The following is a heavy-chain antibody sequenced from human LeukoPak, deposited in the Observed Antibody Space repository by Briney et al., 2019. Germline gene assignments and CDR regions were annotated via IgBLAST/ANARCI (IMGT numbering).Heavy chain of an antibody. Sequence: ASVKVSCKASGYTFTSYGISWVRQAPGQGLEWMGWISAYNGNTNYARKLQGRVTMTTDTSTSTAYMELRSLRSDDTAVYYCARDYDFWSGYFTNFDYWGQGTLVTVSS. V-gene: IGHV1-18*01. CDR1: GYTFTSYG. CDR3: ARDYDFWSGYFTNFDY. J-gene: IGHJ4*02. D-gene: IGHD3-3*01. CDR2: ISAYNGNT.